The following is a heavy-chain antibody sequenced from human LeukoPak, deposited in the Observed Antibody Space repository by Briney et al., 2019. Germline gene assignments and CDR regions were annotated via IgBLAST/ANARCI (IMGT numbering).Heavy chain of an antibody. CDR1: GFTFSSYA. D-gene: IGHD3-3*01. Sequence: PGGSLRLSCAASGFTFSSYAMMWVRLAPGKGLEWVSAISGSGGSTYYADSVKGRFTISRDNSKNTLYLQMNSLRAEDTAVYYCAKDATSGYYDFWSGYYTGGILDYWGQGTLVTVSS. V-gene: IGHV3-23*01. J-gene: IGHJ4*02. CDR2: ISGSGGST. CDR3: AKDATSGYYDFWSGYYTGGILDY.